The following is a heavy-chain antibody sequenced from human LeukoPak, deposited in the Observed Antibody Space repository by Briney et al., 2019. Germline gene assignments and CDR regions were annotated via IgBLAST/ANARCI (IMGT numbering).Heavy chain of an antibody. CDR3: ARAPAYYYDSSGYYRHHFDY. J-gene: IGHJ4*02. CDR1: GGSISGYY. V-gene: IGHV4-59*01. Sequence: SETLSLTCTVSGGSISGYYWSWIRQPPGKGLEGIGYIYYSGSTNYNPSLKSRVTISVDTSKNQFSLKLSSVTAADTAVYYCARAPAYYYDSSGYYRHHFDYWGQGTLVTVSS. CDR2: IYYSGST. D-gene: IGHD3-22*01.